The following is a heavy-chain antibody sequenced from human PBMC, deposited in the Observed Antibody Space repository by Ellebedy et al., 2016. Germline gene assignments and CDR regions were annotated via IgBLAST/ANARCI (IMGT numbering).Heavy chain of an antibody. J-gene: IGHJ6*02. Sequence: GSLRLSCTVSGGSISSYYWSWIRQPPGKGLEWIGYIYYSGSTNYNPSLKSRVTISVDTSKNQFSLKLSSVTAADTAVYYCARDRRHYGMDVWGQGTTVTVSS. CDR1: GGSISSYY. CDR3: ARDRRHYGMDV. CDR2: IYYSGST. V-gene: IGHV4-59*01.